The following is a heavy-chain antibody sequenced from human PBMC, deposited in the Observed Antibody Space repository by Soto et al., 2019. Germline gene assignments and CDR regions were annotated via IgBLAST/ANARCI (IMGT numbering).Heavy chain of an antibody. CDR1: GYTFSDFD. V-gene: IGHV1-8*01. CDR2: MNAKSGDT. CDR3: ARGNPFNYAGFDV. Sequence: GASVKVSCTASGYTFSDFDINWLRQASGQGPEWMGWMNAKSGDTFFAQRFQGKFNMTWDTSLSTAYMEVGSLTSDDTAMYYCARGNPFNYAGFDVWGQGTTVTVSS. J-gene: IGHJ6*02. D-gene: IGHD3-16*01.